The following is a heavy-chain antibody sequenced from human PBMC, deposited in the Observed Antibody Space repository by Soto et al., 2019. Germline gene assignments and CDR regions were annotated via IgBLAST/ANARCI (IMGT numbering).Heavy chain of an antibody. CDR3: ARDRKSELLLTGAIDI. Sequence: SVKVSFKASGGTFSSYAISWVRQAPGQGLEWMGGIIPIFGTANYARKFQGRVTITADESTSTAYMELSSLRSEDTAVYYCARDRKSELLLTGAIDIRGQGTMVTGSS. D-gene: IGHD1-26*01. J-gene: IGHJ3*02. CDR2: IIPIFGTA. V-gene: IGHV1-69*13. CDR1: GGTFSSYA.